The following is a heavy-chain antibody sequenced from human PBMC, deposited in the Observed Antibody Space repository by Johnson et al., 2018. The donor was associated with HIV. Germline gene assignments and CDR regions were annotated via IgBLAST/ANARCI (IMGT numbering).Heavy chain of an antibody. CDR3: ARDVLGAFDI. V-gene: IGHV3-30*04. CDR1: GFTFSSYA. Sequence: QVKLVESGGGVVQHGRSLRLSCAASGFTFSSYAMHWVRQAPGKGLEWVAVISYDGSNKYYADSVKGRFTISRDNSKNTLYLQMNSLRAEDTAVYYCARDVLGAFDIWGQGTMVTVSS. D-gene: IGHD2-8*01. CDR2: ISYDGSNK. J-gene: IGHJ3*02.